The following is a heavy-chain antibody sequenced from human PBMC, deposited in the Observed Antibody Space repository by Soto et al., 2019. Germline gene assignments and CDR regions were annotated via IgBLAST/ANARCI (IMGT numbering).Heavy chain of an antibody. CDR3: ARCFSGKYPRRTDEQYYFDS. V-gene: IGHV4-59*01. J-gene: IGHJ4*02. CDR1: GDSIRSYY. D-gene: IGHD1-26*01. Sequence: SETLSLTCTVSGDSIRSYYWSWIRQPPGKGLEWIGYIYYSGYTSYTPSLKSRVTISVDTSKNQFSLKLNSVTAADTAVYYCARCFSGKYPRRTDEQYYFDSSGQGTMLTVSS. CDR2: IYYSGYT.